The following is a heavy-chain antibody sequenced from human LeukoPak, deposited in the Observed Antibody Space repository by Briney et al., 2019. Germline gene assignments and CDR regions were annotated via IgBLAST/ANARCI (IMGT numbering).Heavy chain of an antibody. V-gene: IGHV3-23*01. CDR2: ISGSGGNT. Sequence: PGRSLRLSCAASGFTYSSYAMSWVRQAPGKGLQWVSAISGSGGNTYYADSVKGRFTISRDNSKNTLYLQMNSLRAEDTAVYYCAKDGRAVYYYDGSGYSPFDYWGQGTLVTVSS. J-gene: IGHJ4*02. CDR1: GFTYSSYA. D-gene: IGHD3-22*01. CDR3: AKDGRAVYYYDGSGYSPFDY.